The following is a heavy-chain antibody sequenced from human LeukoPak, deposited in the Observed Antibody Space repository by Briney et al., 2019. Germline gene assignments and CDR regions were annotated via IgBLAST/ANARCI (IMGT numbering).Heavy chain of an antibody. V-gene: IGHV1-18*01. CDR1: GYTFTSYG. Sequence: ASVKVSCKASGYTFTSYGISWVRQAPGQGLEWMGWISAYNGNTNYAQKLQGRVTMTTDTSTSTAYMELRSLRSDDTAVYYCARVNPYPSTLYYYYYYMDVWGKGTTVTVSS. CDR2: ISAYNGNT. J-gene: IGHJ6*03. CDR3: ARVNPYPSTLYYYYYYMDV.